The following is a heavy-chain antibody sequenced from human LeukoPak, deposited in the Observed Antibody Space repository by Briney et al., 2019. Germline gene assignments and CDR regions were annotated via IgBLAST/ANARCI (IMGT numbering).Heavy chain of an antibody. CDR2: INPNSGGT. J-gene: IGHJ4*02. D-gene: IGHD3-22*01. CDR3: ARSRFTMIVVVTLDY. V-gene: IGHV1-2*02. Sequence: GASVKVSCKASGYTFTGYYMHWVRQAPGQGLEWMGWINPNSGGTNYAQKFQGRVIMTRDTSISTAYMELSRLRSDDTAVYYCARSRFTMIVVVTLDYWGQGTLVTVSS. CDR1: GYTFTGYY.